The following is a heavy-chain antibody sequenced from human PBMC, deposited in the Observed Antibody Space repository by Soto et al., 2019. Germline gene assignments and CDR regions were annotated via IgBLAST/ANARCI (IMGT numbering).Heavy chain of an antibody. J-gene: IGHJ4*02. D-gene: IGHD3-22*01. V-gene: IGHV3-33*01. CDR1: GFTFSSYG. CDR2: IWYDGSNK. Sequence: PGGSLRLSCAASGFTFSSYGMHWVRQAPGKGLEWVAVIWYDGSNKYYADSVKGRFTISRDNSKNTLYLQMNSLRAEDTAVYYCAREYYYDSSGYPVGVDYWGQGPLVTVSS. CDR3: AREYYYDSSGYPVGVDY.